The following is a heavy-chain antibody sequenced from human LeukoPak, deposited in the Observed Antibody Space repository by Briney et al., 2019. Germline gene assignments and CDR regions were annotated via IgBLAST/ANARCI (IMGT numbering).Heavy chain of an antibody. J-gene: IGHJ5*02. CDR3: ARGYGGNLFDP. CDR2: ISGSGSTS. V-gene: IGHV3-23*01. Sequence: PGGSLRLSCAASGFTFSSYGISWVRQAPGKGLEWVSFISGSGSTSDYADSVKGRFTISRDNAKNTLYLQMNSLRAEDTAVYYCARGYGGNLFDPWGQGTLVTVSS. CDR1: GFTFSSYG. D-gene: IGHD4-23*01.